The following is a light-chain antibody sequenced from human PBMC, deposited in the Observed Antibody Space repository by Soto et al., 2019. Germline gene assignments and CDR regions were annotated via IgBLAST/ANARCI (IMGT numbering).Light chain of an antibody. CDR3: QQRSNWPPMT. V-gene: IGKV3-11*01. J-gene: IGKJ2*01. CDR2: DAS. Sequence: EIVLTQSPATLSLSPGERATLSCRASQSVSTYLAWYQQKPGQAPRLLIYDASNRATGIPGRFSGSGSWTDFTRTISRLEAEDFAVYYCQQRSNWPPMTVGQGTKLEIK. CDR1: QSVSTY.